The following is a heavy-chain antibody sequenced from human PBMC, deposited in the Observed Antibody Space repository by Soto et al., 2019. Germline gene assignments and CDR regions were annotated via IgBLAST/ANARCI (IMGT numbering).Heavy chain of an antibody. CDR1: GFTFSNYA. CDR2: ISANVITT. D-gene: IGHD1-1*01. Sequence: GRSLSLSSAASGFTFSNYARSCVRLSPGKGLECVSSISANVITTYYPDSVKGRFTITRDNYKNTVYVQMNTLRHEDTAMYYCARVRRGEIRELKWLDQWTQGARVT. V-gene: IGHV3-23*01. CDR3: ARVRRGEIRELKWLDQ. J-gene: IGHJ5*02.